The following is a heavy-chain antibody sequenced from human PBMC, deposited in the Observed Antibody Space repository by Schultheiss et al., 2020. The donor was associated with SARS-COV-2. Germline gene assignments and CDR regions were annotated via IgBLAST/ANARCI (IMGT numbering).Heavy chain of an antibody. CDR3: AREGVVVD. CDR2: IYYSGST. J-gene: IGHJ4*02. D-gene: IGHD2-15*01. Sequence: SETLSLTCAVTGGSISSGDYYWSWIRQPPGKGLEWIGYIYYSGSTYYNPSLKSRVTISVDTSKNQFSLKLSSVTAADTAVYYCAREGVVVDWGQGTLVTVSS. V-gene: IGHV4-30-4*01. CDR1: GGSISSGDYY.